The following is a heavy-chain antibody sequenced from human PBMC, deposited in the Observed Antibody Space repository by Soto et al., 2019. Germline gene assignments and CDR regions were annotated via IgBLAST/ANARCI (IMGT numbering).Heavy chain of an antibody. D-gene: IGHD2-15*01. Sequence: EVQLVESGGGLVQPGGSLRLSCAASGFTFSSYEMNWVRQAPGKGLEWVSYISSSGSTIYYADSVKGRFTISRDNAKNSLYLQMNSLRAEDTAVYYCAREASVVAARGAFDIWGQGTMVTVSS. V-gene: IGHV3-48*03. CDR1: GFTFSSYE. CDR2: ISSSGSTI. CDR3: AREASVVAARGAFDI. J-gene: IGHJ3*02.